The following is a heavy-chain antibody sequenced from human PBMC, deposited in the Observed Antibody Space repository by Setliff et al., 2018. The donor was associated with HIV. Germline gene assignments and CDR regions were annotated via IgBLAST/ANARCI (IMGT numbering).Heavy chain of an antibody. D-gene: IGHD3-22*01. CDR1: GGSISSGPYY. J-gene: IGHJ4*02. CDR3: ARLRGYDYDYEGHYFDY. Sequence: SETLSLTCTVSGGSISSGPYYWGWIRQPPGKGLEWIGRMYYTGNTDYNPSLKSRVIMSIDTSKNQFSLRLNSVTAADTAVYYCARLRGYDYDYEGHYFDYWGQGSLVTVSS. V-gene: IGHV4-39*07. CDR2: MYYTGNT.